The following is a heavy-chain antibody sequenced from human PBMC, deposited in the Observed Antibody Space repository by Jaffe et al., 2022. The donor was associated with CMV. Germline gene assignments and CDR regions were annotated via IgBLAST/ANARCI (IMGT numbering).Heavy chain of an antibody. V-gene: IGHV3-15*01. CDR2: IKTKSEGFAT. CDR1: GFSFSDAW. Sequence: EVQLVESGGGLVEPGRSLRISCEASGFSFSDAWMTWVRQAPGKGLEWVGHIKTKSEGFATDYSRRVQDRFTISRDDSRDTLYLQISSLKIDDTAVYYCLADLDFWGQGTLITVSS. J-gene: IGHJ4*02. CDR3: LADLDF.